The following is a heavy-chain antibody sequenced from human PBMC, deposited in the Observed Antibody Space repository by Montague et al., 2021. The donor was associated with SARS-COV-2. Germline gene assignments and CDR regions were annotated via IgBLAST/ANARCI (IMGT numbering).Heavy chain of an antibody. CDR1: GGSFSGYY. CDR2: INHSGST. V-gene: IGHV4-34*01. Sequence: SETLSLTCAVYGGSFSGYYWSWIRQPPGKGLEWIGEINHSGSTNYNPSLKSRVTISVDTSTNQFSLKLSSVTAADTAVSYCARGRGTALFRRVYFGMDVWGRGTTVTVSS. D-gene: IGHD1-1*01. CDR3: ARGRGTALFRRVYFGMDV. J-gene: IGHJ6*02.